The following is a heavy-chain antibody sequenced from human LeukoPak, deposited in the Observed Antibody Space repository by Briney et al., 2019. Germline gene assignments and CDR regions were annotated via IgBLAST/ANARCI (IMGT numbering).Heavy chain of an antibody. J-gene: IGHJ4*02. CDR1: GYTFTSYA. CDR2: INSNTGNP. D-gene: IGHD2-15*01. V-gene: IGHV7-4-1*02. Sequence: GASVKVSCKASGYTFTSYAMNWVRQAPGQGLEWMGWINSNTGNPTYAQGFTGRFVFSLDTSVSTAYPQISSLKAEDTAVYYCAIAYCSGGSCYGGVFDYWGQGTLVTVSS. CDR3: AIAYCSGGSCYGGVFDY.